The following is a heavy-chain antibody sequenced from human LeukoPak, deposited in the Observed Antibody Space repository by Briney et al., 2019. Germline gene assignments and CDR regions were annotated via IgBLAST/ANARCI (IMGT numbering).Heavy chain of an antibody. CDR2: IIPILGIA. CDR1: GGTFSSYA. CDR3: ARLIVVVPAAIGVQDY. J-gene: IGHJ4*02. Sequence: SVKVSCKASGGTFSSYAISWVRQAPGQGLEGMGRIIPILGIANYAQKFQGRVTITADKSTSTAYMELSSLRSEDTAVYYCARLIVVVPAAIGVQDYWGQGTLVTVSS. V-gene: IGHV1-69*04. D-gene: IGHD2-2*01.